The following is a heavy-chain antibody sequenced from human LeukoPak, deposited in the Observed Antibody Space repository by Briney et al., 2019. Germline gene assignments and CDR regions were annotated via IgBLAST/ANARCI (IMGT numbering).Heavy chain of an antibody. Sequence: SETLSLTCTVSPDSTTSNFWSWVRQPPGKGLEWIGEIHRSGSPNYNPSLQSRVTISIDRSRNQIALELSSVTAADTAVYYCAREILGGFNPGAYWGQGTLVTVSS. CDR3: AREILGGFNPGAY. V-gene: IGHV4-4*02. CDR2: IHRSGSP. CDR1: PDSTTSNF. D-gene: IGHD1-14*01. J-gene: IGHJ4*02.